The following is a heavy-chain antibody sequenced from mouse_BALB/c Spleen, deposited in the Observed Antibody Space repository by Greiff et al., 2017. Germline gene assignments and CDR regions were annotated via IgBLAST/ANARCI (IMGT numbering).Heavy chain of an antibody. CDR1: GFTFSSYA. V-gene: IGHV5-9-3*01. Sequence: EVKLVESGGGLVKPGGSLKLSCAASGFTFSSYAMSWVRQTPEKRLEWVATISSGGSYTYYPDSVKGRFTISRDNAKNTLYLQMSSLRSEDTAMYYCARQYGNYLYYFDYWGQGTTLTVSS. J-gene: IGHJ2*01. CDR3: ARQYGNYLYYFDY. D-gene: IGHD2-1*01. CDR2: ISSGGSYT.